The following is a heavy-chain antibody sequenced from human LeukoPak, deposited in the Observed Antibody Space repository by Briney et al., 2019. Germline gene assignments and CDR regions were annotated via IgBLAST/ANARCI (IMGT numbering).Heavy chain of an antibody. J-gene: IGHJ5*02. CDR1: SGSFSGYY. V-gene: IGHV4-34*01. D-gene: IGHD3-10*01. CDR3: SRASMVRGVMSVFDP. Sequence: SETLSLTCAVYSGSFSGYYWSWIRQPPGKGLEWIGEINHSGSTNYNPSLKSRVTISQDTSKNQFPLRLSSVTAADTAVYYCSRASMVRGVMSVFDPWGQGTLVTVSS. CDR2: INHSGST.